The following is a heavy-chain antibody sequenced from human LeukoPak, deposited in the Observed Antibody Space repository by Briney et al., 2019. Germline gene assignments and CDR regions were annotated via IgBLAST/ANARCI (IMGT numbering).Heavy chain of an antibody. Sequence: SQTLSLTCAISGDSVSSNSAAWNWIRQSPSRGLEWLGRTYYRSKWYNDYAVSVKSRITINPDTSKNQFSLKLSSVTAADTAVYYCARQASSGWLARYWFDPWGQGTLVTVSS. V-gene: IGHV6-1*01. J-gene: IGHJ5*02. CDR3: ARQASSGWLARYWFDP. CDR2: TYYRSKWYN. CDR1: GDSVSSNSAA. D-gene: IGHD6-19*01.